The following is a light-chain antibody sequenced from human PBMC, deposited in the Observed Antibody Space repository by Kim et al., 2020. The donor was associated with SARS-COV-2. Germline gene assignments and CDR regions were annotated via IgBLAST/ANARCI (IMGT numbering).Light chain of an antibody. Sequence: DIVMTLSPDSLTVSLGERATLNYKSSQSLLYRSTNKNYLAWYQQQPGQPPKLLIYWASTRESGVPDRFSGSGSRTDFTLTISSLQAEDVGVYYCQQYYNAPLTFGGGTKVDIK. CDR2: WAS. CDR3: QQYYNAPLT. CDR1: QSLLYRSTNKNY. V-gene: IGKV4-1*01. J-gene: IGKJ4*01.